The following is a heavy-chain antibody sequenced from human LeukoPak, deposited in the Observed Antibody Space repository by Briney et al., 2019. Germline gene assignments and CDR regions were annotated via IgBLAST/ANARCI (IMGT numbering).Heavy chain of an antibody. V-gene: IGHV4-34*01. D-gene: IGHD1-26*01. CDR2: INHSGST. Sequence: SETLSLTCAVYGGSFSGYYWSWIRQPPGKGLEWIGEINHSGSTNYNPSLKSRVTISGDTSKNQFSLRLSSLTAADTAVYYCARGVAGGSYSNWFDPWGQGTLVTVSS. CDR1: GGSFSGYY. CDR3: ARGVAGGSYSNWFDP. J-gene: IGHJ5*02.